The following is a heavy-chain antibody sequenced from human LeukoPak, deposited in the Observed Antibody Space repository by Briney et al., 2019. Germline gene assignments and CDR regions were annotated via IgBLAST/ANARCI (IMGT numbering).Heavy chain of an antibody. Sequence: TGGSLRLSCTASEFSFHTYNMNWVRQTPGKGLEWVSYISNTSASIFYIDSVRGRFTISRDNARKSLYLQMNSLRAEDTAVYYCARDLGLPGDWGQGTLVTVSS. CDR3: ARDLGLPGD. D-gene: IGHD2-21*01. CDR1: EFSFHTYN. V-gene: IGHV3-48*01. J-gene: IGHJ4*02. CDR2: ISNTSASI.